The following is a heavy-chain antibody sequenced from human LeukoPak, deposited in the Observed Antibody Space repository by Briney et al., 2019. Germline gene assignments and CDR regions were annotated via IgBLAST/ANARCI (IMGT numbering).Heavy chain of an antibody. CDR1: GFTFSSYS. D-gene: IGHD2-15*01. J-gene: IGHJ4*02. Sequence: PGESLRLSCAASGFTFSSYSMNWVRQAPGKGLEWVSYISSSSSTIYYADSVKGRFTISRDNAKNSLYLQMNSLRAEDTAVYYCARDRGPYCSGGSCYNYWGQGTLVTVSS. CDR3: ARDRGPYCSGGSCYNY. V-gene: IGHV3-48*01. CDR2: ISSSSSTI.